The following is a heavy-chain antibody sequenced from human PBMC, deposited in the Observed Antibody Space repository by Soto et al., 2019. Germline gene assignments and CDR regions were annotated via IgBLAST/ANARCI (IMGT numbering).Heavy chain of an antibody. CDR2: IYSSGST. Sequence: QVQLQESGPGLVKPSETLSLTCSVSSGSVSSGTYYWSWIRQPPGRGLEWSGHIYSSGSTNYNPSLKSRVTISVDTSKNPFSLILSSVTAADTAMYYCARDSEAAGYQYGGQGTLVTVSS. V-gene: IGHV4-61*01. CDR1: SGSVSSGTYY. CDR3: ARDSEAAGYQY. J-gene: IGHJ1*01. D-gene: IGHD2-2*03.